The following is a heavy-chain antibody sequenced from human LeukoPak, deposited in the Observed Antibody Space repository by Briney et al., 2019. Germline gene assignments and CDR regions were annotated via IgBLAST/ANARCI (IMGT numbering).Heavy chain of an antibody. D-gene: IGHD4/OR15-4a*01. CDR2: IRFDGTNI. V-gene: IGHV3-30*02. CDR1: GFTFSRYG. Sequence: PGGSLRLSCAASGFTFSRYGIHWVRQAPGKGLEWVAFIRFDGTNIYYADSVEGRFTISRDNSKNMLSLQLNSLRGEDTAVYYCAKDVSANGWPDAFDIWGQGTMATVSS. J-gene: IGHJ3*02. CDR3: AKDVSANGWPDAFDI.